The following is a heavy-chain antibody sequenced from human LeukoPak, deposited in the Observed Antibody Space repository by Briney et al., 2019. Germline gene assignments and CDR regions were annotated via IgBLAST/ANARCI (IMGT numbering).Heavy chain of an antibody. J-gene: IGHJ4*02. Sequence: GGSLRLSCAASGFTFSRHWMTWVRQAPGKGLEWVANIKEDGSEQYYVDSIKGRFTISRDNAKNSLYLQMSSLRAEDTAIYYCARETVSVITDFDYWGQGTLVTVSS. D-gene: IGHD3-16*02. CDR3: ARETVSVITDFDY. CDR1: GFTFSRHW. V-gene: IGHV3-7*01. CDR2: IKEDGSEQ.